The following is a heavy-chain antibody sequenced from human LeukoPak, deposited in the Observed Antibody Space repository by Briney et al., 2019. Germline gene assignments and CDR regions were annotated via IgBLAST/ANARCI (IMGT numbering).Heavy chain of an antibody. V-gene: IGHV4-59*01. Sequence: SETLSLTCTVSGGSISSYYWSWIRQPPGKGLEWIGYIYYSGSTYYNPSLKSRVTISVDTSKNQFSLKLSSVTAADTAVYYCAGRGDFWSGYPFWGQGTLVTVSS. J-gene: IGHJ4*02. CDR3: AGRGDFWSGYPF. D-gene: IGHD3-3*01. CDR2: IYYSGST. CDR1: GGSISSYY.